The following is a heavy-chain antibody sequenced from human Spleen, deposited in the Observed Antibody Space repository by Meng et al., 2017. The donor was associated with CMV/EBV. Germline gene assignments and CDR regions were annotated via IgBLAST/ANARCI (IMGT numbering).Heavy chain of an antibody. CDR3: TTYCSSTSCFYGRAFFDY. J-gene: IGHJ4*02. Sequence: MSWVRQAPGKGLEWVGRIKSKTDGGTTDYAAPVKGRFTISRDDSKNTLYLQMNSLKTEDTAVYYCTTYCSSTSCFYGRAFFDYWGQGTLVTVSS. D-gene: IGHD2-2*01. CDR2: IKSKTDGGTT. V-gene: IGHV3-15*01.